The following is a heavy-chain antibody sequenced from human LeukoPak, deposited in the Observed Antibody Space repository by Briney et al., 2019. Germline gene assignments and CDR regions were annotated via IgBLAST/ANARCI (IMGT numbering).Heavy chain of an antibody. Sequence: KPSETLSLTCTVSGGSMRSHYWSWIRQPPGKGLDWIGYIYYSGSTSYNPSLKSRVTISVDTSKNQFSLKLSSVTAADTAVYYCARGAGYDSSGYYAEYFQHWGQGTLVTVSS. CDR3: ARGAGYDSSGYYAEYFQH. J-gene: IGHJ1*01. CDR1: GGSMRSHY. D-gene: IGHD3-22*01. V-gene: IGHV4-59*11. CDR2: IYYSGST.